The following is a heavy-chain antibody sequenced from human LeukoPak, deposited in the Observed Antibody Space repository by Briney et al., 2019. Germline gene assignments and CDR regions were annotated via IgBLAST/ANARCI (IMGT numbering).Heavy chain of an antibody. V-gene: IGHV3-7*03. CDR2: INHNGNVN. D-gene: IGHD5-18*01. CDR1: GFTFSSYW. J-gene: IGHJ4*02. CDR3: ARGRYSSTTYYCDY. Sequence: GGSLRLSCAASGFTFSSYWMNWARQAPGKGLEWVASINHNGNVNYYVDSVKGRFTISRDNAKNSLFLQMVSLRAEDTAMYYCARGRYSSTTYYCDYWGQGTPVTVSS.